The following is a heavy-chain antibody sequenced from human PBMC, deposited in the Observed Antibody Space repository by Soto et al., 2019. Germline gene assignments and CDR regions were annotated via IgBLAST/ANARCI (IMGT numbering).Heavy chain of an antibody. CDR2: ISYDGSNK. D-gene: IGHD6-13*01. V-gene: IGHV3-30-3*01. CDR1: GFTFSSYA. Sequence: GGSLRLSCAASGFTFSSYAMHWVRQAPGKGLEWVAVISYDGSNKYYADSVKGRFTISRDNSKNTLYLQMNSLRAEDTAVYYCARDLVAAAGTGGLDYWGQRTQVTVSS. J-gene: IGHJ4*02. CDR3: ARDLVAAAGTGGLDY.